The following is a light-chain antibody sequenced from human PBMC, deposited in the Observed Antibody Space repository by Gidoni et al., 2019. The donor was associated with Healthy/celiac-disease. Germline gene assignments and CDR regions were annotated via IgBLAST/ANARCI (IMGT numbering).Light chain of an antibody. CDR3: QVWDSSTVV. J-gene: IGLJ2*01. V-gene: IGLV3-9*01. CDR2: RDS. Sequence: SYELPQPLSVSVALGQTARLTCGGNNIGSKNVHWYQQKPGQAPVLVIYRDSNRPSGIPERFSGSNSGNTATLTISRAQAGDEADYYCQVWDSSTVVFGGGTKLTVL. CDR1: NIGSKN.